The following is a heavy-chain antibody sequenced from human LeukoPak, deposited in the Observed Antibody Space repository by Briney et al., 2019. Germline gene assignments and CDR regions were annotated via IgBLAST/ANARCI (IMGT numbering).Heavy chain of an antibody. CDR3: ARDIGAFDP. CDR1: GFTFSSYA. D-gene: IGHD1-26*01. CDR2: ISYDGSNK. J-gene: IGHJ5*02. Sequence: GGSLRLSCAASGFTFSSYAMHWVCQAPGKGLEWVAVISYDGSNKYYADSVKGRFTISRDNSKNTLYLQMNSLRAEDTAVYYCARDIGAFDPWGQGTLVTVSS. V-gene: IGHV3-30*04.